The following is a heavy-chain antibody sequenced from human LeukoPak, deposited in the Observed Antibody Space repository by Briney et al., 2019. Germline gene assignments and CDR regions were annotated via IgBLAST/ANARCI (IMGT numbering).Heavy chain of an antibody. Sequence: GASVKVSCKASGYTFTSYDINWVRQATGQGLEWMGWMNPNSGNTGYAQKFQGRVTITRNTSISTAYMELSSLRSEDTAVYYCARGLSSWGGRGYYFDYWGQGTLVTVSS. V-gene: IGHV1-8*03. CDR2: MNPNSGNT. CDR1: GYTFTSYD. J-gene: IGHJ4*02. CDR3: ARGLSSWGGRGYYFDY. D-gene: IGHD3-10*01.